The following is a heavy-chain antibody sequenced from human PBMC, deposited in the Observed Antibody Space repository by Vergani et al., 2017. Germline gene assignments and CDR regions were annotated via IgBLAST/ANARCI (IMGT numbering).Heavy chain of an antibody. CDR3: ARDRYYLGSGSYPYFYYYGLDV. Sequence: EVQLLESGGNLIQPGGSLRLSCGASGFTFSSYAMTWVRLAPGKGLQWVSAISCSGGNTFYTDSVKGRFTISRDNSKDTLYLQMNSLRAEDTGVYYCARDRYYLGSGSYPYFYYYGLDVWGQGTAVTVSS. D-gene: IGHD3-10*01. V-gene: IGHV3-23*01. J-gene: IGHJ6*02. CDR2: ISCSGGNT. CDR1: GFTFSSYA.